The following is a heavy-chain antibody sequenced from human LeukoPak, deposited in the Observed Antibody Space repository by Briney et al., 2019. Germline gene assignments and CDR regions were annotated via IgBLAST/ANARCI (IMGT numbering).Heavy chain of an antibody. CDR1: GGSISSGGYY. D-gene: IGHD2-21*02. J-gene: IGHJ5*02. CDR3: ARADCGGDCYLYNWFDP. V-gene: IGHV4-31*03. CDR2: IYYSGST. Sequence: PSQTLSLTCTVSGGSISSGGYYWSWIRQHPGKGLEWIGYIYYSGSTYYNPSLKSRVTISVDTSKNQFSLKLSSVTAADTAVYYCARADCGGDCYLYNWFDPWGQGTLVTVSS.